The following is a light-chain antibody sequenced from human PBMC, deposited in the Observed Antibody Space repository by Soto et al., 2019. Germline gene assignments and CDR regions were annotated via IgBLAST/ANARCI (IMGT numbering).Light chain of an antibody. J-gene: IGLJ2*01. V-gene: IGLV2-23*01. CDR2: EGT. CDR3: CSYAGSTTHVI. CDR1: SSDVGTSNL. Sequence: QSALTQPASVSGSRGQSITISCTGTSSDVGTSNLVSRYQQCPGKTPKLMIYEGTKRPSGVSNRFSGSKSGNTASLTISGLQADDEADYYCCSYAGSTTHVIFGGGTQLTVL.